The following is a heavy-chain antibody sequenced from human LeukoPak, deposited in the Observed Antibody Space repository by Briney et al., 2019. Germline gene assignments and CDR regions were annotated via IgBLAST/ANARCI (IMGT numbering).Heavy chain of an antibody. D-gene: IGHD5-18*01. CDR1: GFTFSSYE. J-gene: IGHJ6*03. V-gene: IGHV3-48*03. Sequence: GGSLRLSCAASGFTFSSYEMNWVRQAPGKGLEWVSYISSSGSTIYYADSVKGRFTISRDNSKNTLYLQMNSLRAEDTAVYYCAKDSLDTAWWRGFSVNYYYYYMDVWGKGTTVTISS. CDR2: ISSSGSTI. CDR3: AKDSLDTAWWRGFSVNYYYYYMDV.